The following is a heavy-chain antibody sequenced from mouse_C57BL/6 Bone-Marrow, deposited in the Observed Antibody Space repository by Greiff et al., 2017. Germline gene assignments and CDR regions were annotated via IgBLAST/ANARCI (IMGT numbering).Heavy chain of an antibody. D-gene: IGHD2-4*01. CDR1: GFNIKDDY. CDR2: IDPENGDT. CDR3: TSMITRYFDV. J-gene: IGHJ1*03. Sequence: QQQSGAELVRPGASVKLSCTASGFNIKDDYMHWVKQRPEQGLEWIGWIDPENGDTEYASKFQGKATITADTSSNTAYLQLSSLTSEDTAVYYCTSMITRYFDVWGTGTTVTVSS. V-gene: IGHV14-4*01.